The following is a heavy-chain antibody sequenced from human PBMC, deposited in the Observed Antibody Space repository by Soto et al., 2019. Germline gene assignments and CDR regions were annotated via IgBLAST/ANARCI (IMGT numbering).Heavy chain of an antibody. CDR3: AKTSGSYGHYYGMDV. CDR2: IYYSGST. CDR1: GGSISSSSYY. V-gene: IGHV4-39*01. D-gene: IGHD1-26*01. Sequence: QLQLQESGPGLVKPSETLSLTCTVSGGSISSSSYYWGWIRQPPGKGLEWIGSIYYSGSTYYNPPLKSRVTISEDTSKNQFSLKLSSVTAADTAVYYCAKTSGSYGHYYGMDVWGQGTTVTVSS. J-gene: IGHJ6*02.